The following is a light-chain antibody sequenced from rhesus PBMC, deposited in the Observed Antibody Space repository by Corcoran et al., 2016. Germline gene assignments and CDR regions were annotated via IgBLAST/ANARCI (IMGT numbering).Light chain of an antibody. CDR3: NSYAGSNTYI. J-gene: IGLJ1*01. CDR1: SSDIGGYNY. V-gene: IGLV2-32*02. CDR2: EVS. Sequence: QAALTQPRSLSGSPGQSVTLSCPGTSSDIGGYNYVSWYQQHPGTAPKLMIYEVSKRPSGVSDRVSGSKSGNTASLTISGLQAEDEADYYCNSYAGSNTYIFGTGTRLTVL.